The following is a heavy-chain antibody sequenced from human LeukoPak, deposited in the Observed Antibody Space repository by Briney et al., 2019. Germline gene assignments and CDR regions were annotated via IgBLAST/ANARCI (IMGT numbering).Heavy chain of an antibody. V-gene: IGHV3-21*01. D-gene: IGHD5-18*01. Sequence: PGGSLRLSCAVSGFTFSRYSMNWVRQAPGKGLEWVSSISNIGTSIYYADSVKGRFTISRDNAENSLYLQMDSPRAEDTAVYYCAPEDTAMVEHLDFDYWGQGTLVTVSS. CDR2: ISNIGTSI. J-gene: IGHJ4*02. CDR3: APEDTAMVEHLDFDY. CDR1: GFTFSRYS.